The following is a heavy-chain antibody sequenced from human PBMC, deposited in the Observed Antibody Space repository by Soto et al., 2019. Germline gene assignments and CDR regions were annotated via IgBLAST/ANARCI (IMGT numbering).Heavy chain of an antibody. CDR1: GFTFSSYA. V-gene: IGHV3-23*01. CDR3: AKPSSSWYDAFDI. D-gene: IGHD6-13*01. CDR2: ISGSGGST. Sequence: GGSLRLSCAASGFTFSSYAMSWVRQAPGKGLEWVSAISGSGGSTYYADSVKGRFTISRDNSKNTPYLQMNSLRAEDTAVYYCAKPSSSWYDAFDIWCKGTMVTVSS. J-gene: IGHJ3*02.